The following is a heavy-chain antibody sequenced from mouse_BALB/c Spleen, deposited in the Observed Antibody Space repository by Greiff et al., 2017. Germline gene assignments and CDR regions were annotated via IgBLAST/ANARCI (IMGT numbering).Heavy chain of an antibody. CDR2: IDPANGNT. Sequence: VQLQQSGAELVKPGASVKLSCTASGFNIKDTYMHWVKQRPEQGLEWIGRIDPANGNTKYDPKFQGKATITADTSSNTAYLQLSSLTSEDTAVYYCARSEDGTWFAYWGQGTLVTVSA. CDR1: GFNIKDTY. J-gene: IGHJ3*01. CDR3: ARSEDGTWFAY. V-gene: IGHV14-3*02. D-gene: IGHD2-1*01.